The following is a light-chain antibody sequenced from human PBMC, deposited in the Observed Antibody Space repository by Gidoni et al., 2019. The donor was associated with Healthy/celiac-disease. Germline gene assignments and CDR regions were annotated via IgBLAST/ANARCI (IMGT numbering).Light chain of an antibody. Sequence: QSVLTQPPSASGTPGQRVTISWSGSSSNIGSNTVNWNQQLPGTAPKLLIYSNNQRPSGVPDRFSGSKSGTSASLAISGLQSEDEADYYCAAWDASLNGYVFGTGTKVTVL. CDR2: SNN. CDR1: SSNIGSNT. J-gene: IGLJ1*01. CDR3: AAWDASLNGYV. V-gene: IGLV1-44*01.